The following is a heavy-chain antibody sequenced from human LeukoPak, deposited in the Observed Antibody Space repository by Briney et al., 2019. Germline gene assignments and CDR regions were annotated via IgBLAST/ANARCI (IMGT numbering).Heavy chain of an antibody. J-gene: IGHJ4*02. CDR1: GFTFNTYP. CDR3: ASGQYSSSWYSFFDY. D-gene: IGHD6-13*01. CDR2: ISYDGNNK. Sequence: PGRSLRLSCAASGFTFNTYPMHWVRQAPGKGLEWVTGISYDGNNKYYAESVQGRFTISRDNSKNTLYLQMLSLRAEDTAVYYCASGQYSSSWYSFFDYWGPGNPGHRLL. V-gene: IGHV3-30-3*01.